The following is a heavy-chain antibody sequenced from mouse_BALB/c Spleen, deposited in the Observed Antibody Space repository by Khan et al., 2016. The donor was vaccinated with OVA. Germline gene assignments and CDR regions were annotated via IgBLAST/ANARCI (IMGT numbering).Heavy chain of an antibody. Sequence: EVQLQQSGTVLARPGTSVKMSCKASGYIFTTYWIHWKKQRPGQGLEWIGAIYPGNSDTSYNQKFKGKAKLTAVTSTSTAYMELSSLTNEDSAVYYCTRFGDLFAYWGQGTLVTVSA. V-gene: IGHV1-5*01. D-gene: IGHD2-13*01. CDR3: TRFGDLFAY. CDR1: GYIFTTYW. J-gene: IGHJ3*01. CDR2: IYPGNSDT.